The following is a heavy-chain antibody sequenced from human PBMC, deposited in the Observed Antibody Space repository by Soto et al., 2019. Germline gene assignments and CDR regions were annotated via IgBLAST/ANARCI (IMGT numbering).Heavy chain of an antibody. CDR2: ISYEGSNT. D-gene: IGHD3-10*01. CDR3: ATKGDYGGWFDP. Sequence: QVHLVESGGGVVQPGKSLRLSCVASGFTFDTYGIHWVRQAPGKGLQWVALISYEGSNTYYADSVRGRFTISRDNSKNALYLQMNTLRPEDTGVYYCATKGDYGGWFDPWGQGTLVTVSS. CDR1: GFTFDTYG. V-gene: IGHV3-30-3*01. J-gene: IGHJ5*02.